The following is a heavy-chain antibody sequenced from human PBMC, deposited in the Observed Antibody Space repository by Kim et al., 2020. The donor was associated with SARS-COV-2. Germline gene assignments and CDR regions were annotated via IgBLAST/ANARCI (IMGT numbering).Heavy chain of an antibody. V-gene: IGHV3-30*18. J-gene: IGHJ4*02. CDR3: AKSFSGSYLGYDY. CDR2: ISYNGSNI. D-gene: IGHD1-26*01. Sequence: GGSLRLSCAASGFTFDTYGMHWVLQAPGKGLEWVSGISYNGSNIYYADSVKVRFTISRANSKNTLYLQMNSLRIEDTAVYYCAKSFSGSYLGYDYWVQGSIVTLS. CDR1: GFTFDTYG.